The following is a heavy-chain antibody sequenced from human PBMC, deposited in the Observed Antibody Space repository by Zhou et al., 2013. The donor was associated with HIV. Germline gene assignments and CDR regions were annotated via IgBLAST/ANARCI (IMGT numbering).Heavy chain of an antibody. Sequence: VQLVQSGAEVKKPGASVKVSCKASGYTFSIFDIIWVRQATGRGLEWMGWMNPNTGHTGYAQTFQGRVTITSNTSITTAYMELSSLRYEDTAVYYCARGPLSDRWGQGTLVTVSS. CDR2: MNPNTGHT. D-gene: IGHD2-21*02. V-gene: IGHV1-8*03. CDR1: GYTFSIFD. J-gene: IGHJ1*01. CDR3: ARGPLSDR.